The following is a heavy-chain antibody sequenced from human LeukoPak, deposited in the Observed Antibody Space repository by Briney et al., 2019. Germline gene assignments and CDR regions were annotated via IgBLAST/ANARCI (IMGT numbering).Heavy chain of an antibody. CDR2: ISHSGST. V-gene: IGHV4-34*01. D-gene: IGHD5-12*01. Sequence: SETLSLTCAVYGGSFSGYYWSWIRQPPGKGLDWIGGISHSGSTNYNPSLKSRVTISVDTSKNQFSLKLSSVTAADTAVYYCARARGYSGYDYRSVSVIDYWGQGTLVTVSS. CDR3: ARARGYSGYDYRSVSVIDY. J-gene: IGHJ4*02. CDR1: GGSFSGYY.